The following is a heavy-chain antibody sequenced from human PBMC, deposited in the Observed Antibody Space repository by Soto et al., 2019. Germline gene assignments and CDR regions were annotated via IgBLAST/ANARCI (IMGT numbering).Heavy chain of an antibody. V-gene: IGHV3-30*18. J-gene: IGHJ4*02. Sequence: VQLVESGGGVVQPGRSLRLSCAASGFTFSDYAMHWVRQAPGKGLEWVAVVAHDGRNTHYADSVKGRFTISRDSSTNTVSLEMTSLSAEDTAVYYCAKGGRQWLVTSDFNYWGQGDLVTVSS. CDR3: AKGGRQWLVTSDFNY. CDR2: VAHDGRNT. D-gene: IGHD6-19*01. CDR1: GFTFSDYA.